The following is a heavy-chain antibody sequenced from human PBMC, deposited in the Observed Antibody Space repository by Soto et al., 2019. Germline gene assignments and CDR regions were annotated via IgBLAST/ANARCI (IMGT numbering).Heavy chain of an antibody. J-gene: IGHJ3*02. CDR2: IIPIFGTA. D-gene: IGHD5-18*01. CDR3: ASNTAMVTPHAFDI. CDR1: GGTFSSYA. Sequence: QVQLVQSGAEVKKPGSSVKVSCKASGGTFSSYAISWVRQAPGQGLEWMGGIIPIFGTANYAQKFQGRVTITAHKSTSTAYMELSSLRSEDTAVYYCASNTAMVTPHAFDIWGQGTMVTVSS. V-gene: IGHV1-69*06.